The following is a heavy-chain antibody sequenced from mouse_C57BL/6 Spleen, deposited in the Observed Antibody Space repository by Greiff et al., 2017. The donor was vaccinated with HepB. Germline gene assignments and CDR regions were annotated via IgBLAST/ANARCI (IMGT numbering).Heavy chain of an antibody. CDR2: IYPGDGDT. D-gene: IGHD1-1*01. J-gene: IGHJ1*03. Sequence: VQRVESGPELVKPGASVKISCKASGYAFSSSWMNWVKQRPGKGLEWIGRIYPGDGDTNYNGKFKGKATLTADKSSSTAYMQLSSLTSEDSAVYFCARPHYYGSSYGYFDVWGTGTTVTVSS. CDR3: ARPHYYGSSYGYFDV. CDR1: GYAFSSSW. V-gene: IGHV1-82*01.